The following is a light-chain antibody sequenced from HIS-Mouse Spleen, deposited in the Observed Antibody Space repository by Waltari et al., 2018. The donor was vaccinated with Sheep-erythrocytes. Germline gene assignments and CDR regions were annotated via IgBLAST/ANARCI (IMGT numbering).Light chain of an antibody. V-gene: IGLV2-14*03. J-gene: IGLJ3*02. CDR2: DFS. CDR1: SSDVGGYNY. CDR3: SSYTSSSTWV. Sequence: CTGTSSDVGGYNYVSWYQQHPGKAPKLMIHDFSHRPSGVSNLFSGSKSGNTASLTISGLQAEDEADYYCSSYTSSSTWVFGGGTKLTVL.